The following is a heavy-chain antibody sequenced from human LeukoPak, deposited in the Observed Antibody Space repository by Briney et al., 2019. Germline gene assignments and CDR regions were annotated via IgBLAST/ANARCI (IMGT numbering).Heavy chain of an antibody. CDR3: AHSKTTRAYAFDI. D-gene: IGHD1-1*01. Sequence: SGPTLGKPAQTLALTFTFSGFSLSTSCVGVGWIRQPPGKVVAWLALIYWDDEKRYSPSLKSRLAITKNTSKNQVVLTMTNMDPVDTGTYYCAHSKTTRAYAFDIWGQGTRVTVSS. V-gene: IGHV2-5*02. CDR2: IYWDDEK. J-gene: IGHJ3*02. CDR1: GFSLSTSCVG.